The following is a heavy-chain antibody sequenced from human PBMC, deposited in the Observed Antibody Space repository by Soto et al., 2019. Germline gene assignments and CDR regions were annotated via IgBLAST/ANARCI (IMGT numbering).Heavy chain of an antibody. Sequence: QVQLVQSGAEVKKPGASVKVSCKASGYTFTSYDINWVRQATGQGLEWMGWMNPNSGNTGYAQKFQGRVTMTRNTSISTAYMELSSLRSEDTAVYYCARGRRKVVVPRNRVLDWFDPWGQGTLVTVSS. CDR1: GYTFTSYD. D-gene: IGHD2-15*01. V-gene: IGHV1-8*01. CDR2: MNPNSGNT. J-gene: IGHJ5*02. CDR3: ARGRRKVVVPRNRVLDWFDP.